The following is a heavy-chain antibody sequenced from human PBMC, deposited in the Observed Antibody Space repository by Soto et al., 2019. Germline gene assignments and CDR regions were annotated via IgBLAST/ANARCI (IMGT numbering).Heavy chain of an antibody. Sequence: SETLSLTCTVSGGSISSYYWSWIRQPPGKGLEWIGYIYYSGSTNYNPSLKSRVTISVDTSKNQFSLKLSSVTAADTAVYYCARDREHFDYWGQGTLVTVSS. V-gene: IGHV4-59*01. CDR1: GGSISSYY. J-gene: IGHJ4*02. CDR2: IYYSGST. CDR3: ARDREHFDY.